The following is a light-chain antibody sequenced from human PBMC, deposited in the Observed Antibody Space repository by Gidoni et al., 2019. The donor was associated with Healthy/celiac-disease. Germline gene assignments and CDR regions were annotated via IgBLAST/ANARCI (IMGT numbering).Light chain of an antibody. Sequence: DIQMTQSPSSLSASVGDRVTIPCQASHDISNYLNWYQQKPGKAPKLLIYDASNLETGVPSRFSGSGSGTDFTFTISSLQPEDIATYYCLQYDNLPRTFGQGTKLEIK. CDR2: DAS. CDR3: LQYDNLPRT. J-gene: IGKJ2*01. CDR1: HDISNY. V-gene: IGKV1-33*01.